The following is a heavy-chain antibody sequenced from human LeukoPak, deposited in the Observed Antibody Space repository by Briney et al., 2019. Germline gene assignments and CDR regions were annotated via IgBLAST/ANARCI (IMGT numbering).Heavy chain of an antibody. Sequence: GGSLRLSCAASGFTFNLYAMNWVRQAPGKGLEWVSYIDSGSDDRLFADSVRGRFTISRDNAKNSLYLQMSSLRPEDSGVYYCARDTYPPQLIDYWGQGTLVTVSS. CDR1: GFTFNLYA. V-gene: IGHV3-21*05. D-gene: IGHD5-18*01. J-gene: IGHJ4*02. CDR2: IDSGSDDR. CDR3: ARDTYPPQLIDY.